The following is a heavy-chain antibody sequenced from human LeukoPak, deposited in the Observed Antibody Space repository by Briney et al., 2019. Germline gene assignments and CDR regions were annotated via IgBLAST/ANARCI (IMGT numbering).Heavy chain of an antibody. CDR1: GGSISSSSYY. V-gene: IGHV4-39*01. CDR2: IYYSGST. Sequence: KPSEILSLTCTVSGGSISSSSYYWGWIRQPPGKGLEWIGSIYYSGSTYYNPSLKSRVTISVDTSKNQFSLKLSSVTAADTAVYYCARRRRGSSSGYYFDYWGQGTLVTVSS. D-gene: IGHD6-6*01. J-gene: IGHJ4*02. CDR3: ARRRRGSSSGYYFDY.